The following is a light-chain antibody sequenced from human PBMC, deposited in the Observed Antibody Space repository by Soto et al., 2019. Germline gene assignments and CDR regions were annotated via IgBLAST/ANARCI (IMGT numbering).Light chain of an antibody. Sequence: QSALTQPASVSGFPGQSITISCTGTSSDIGAYNFVSWYQQHPGKAPKLTLYDVNIRPSGVSNRFSGSKSGNTASLTISGLQAEDEADYYCCSYAGSFYVFGTGTKVTVL. CDR2: DVN. CDR3: CSYAGSFYV. V-gene: IGLV2-14*03. J-gene: IGLJ1*01. CDR1: SSDIGAYNF.